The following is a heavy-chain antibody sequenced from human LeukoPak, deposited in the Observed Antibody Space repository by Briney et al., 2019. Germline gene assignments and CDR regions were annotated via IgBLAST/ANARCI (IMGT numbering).Heavy chain of an antibody. V-gene: IGHV1-18*01. J-gene: IGHJ6*03. CDR2: ISAYNGNT. D-gene: IGHD2-2*01. CDR3: ARIVVPAALYYYYYYMDV. CDR1: GYTFTSYG. Sequence: GASVKVSCKASGYTFTSYGISWVRQAPGQGLEWMGWISAYNGNTNYAQKLQGRVTMTTDTSTSTAYMELRSPRSDDTAVYYCARIVVPAALYYYYYYMDVWGKGTTVTVSS.